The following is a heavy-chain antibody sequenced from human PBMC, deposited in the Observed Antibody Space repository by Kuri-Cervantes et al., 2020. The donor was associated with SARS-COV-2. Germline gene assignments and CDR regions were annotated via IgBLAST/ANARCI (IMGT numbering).Heavy chain of an antibody. J-gene: IGHJ4*02. CDR1: GFTFTNAW. CDR3: AKDRGYCSGGNCLYFDY. Sequence: GGSLRLSCAASGFTFTNAWMSWVRQAPGKGLVWVSRINPDGSYTNNADSVKGRFTLSRDNAKNMLFLQMNSLRAEDTAVYYCAKDRGYCSGGNCLYFDYWGQGTLVTVSS. CDR2: INPDGSYT. V-gene: IGHV3-74*01. D-gene: IGHD2-15*01.